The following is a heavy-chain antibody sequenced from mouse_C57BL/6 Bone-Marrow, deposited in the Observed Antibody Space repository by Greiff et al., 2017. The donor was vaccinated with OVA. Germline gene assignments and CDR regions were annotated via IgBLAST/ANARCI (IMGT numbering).Heavy chain of an antibody. J-gene: IGHJ2*01. D-gene: IGHD2-1*01. CDR3: TSYGNLDY. CDR2: IDPENGDT. V-gene: IGHV14-4*01. CDR1: GFNIKDDY. Sequence: VQLQQSGAELVRPGASVKLSCTASGFNIKDDYMHWVKQRPEQGLEWIGWIDPENGDTEYASKFQGKATITADTSSNTAYVQLSSRTSEDTAVYYCTSYGNLDYWGQGTTLTVSS.